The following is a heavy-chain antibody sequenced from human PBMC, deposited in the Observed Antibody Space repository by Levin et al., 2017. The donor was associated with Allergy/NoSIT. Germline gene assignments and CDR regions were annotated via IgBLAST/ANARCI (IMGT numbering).Heavy chain of an antibody. CDR2: IIPIFGTA. CDR3: ARAPVNTNDYGDYVGGY. Sequence: KISCKASGGTFSSYAISWVRQAPGQGLEWMGGIIPIFGTANYAQKFQGRVTITADESTSTAYMELSSLRSEDTAVYYCARAPVNTNDYGDYVGGYWGQGTLVTVSS. CDR1: GGTFSSYA. J-gene: IGHJ4*02. D-gene: IGHD4-17*01. V-gene: IGHV1-69*01.